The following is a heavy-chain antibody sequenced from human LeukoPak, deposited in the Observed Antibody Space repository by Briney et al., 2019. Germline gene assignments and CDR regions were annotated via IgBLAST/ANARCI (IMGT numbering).Heavy chain of an antibody. J-gene: IGHJ4*02. D-gene: IGHD1-26*01. CDR3: ARETSSGSYFDY. CDR1: GGSISSYY. Sequence: SETLSLTCTVSGGSISSYYWSWIRQPPGRGLEWIGYIYYSGNTNYNPSLKSRVTISVDTSKNQFSLKLSSVTAADTAVYYCARETSSGSYFDYWGQGTLVTVSS. CDR2: IYYSGNT. V-gene: IGHV4-59*01.